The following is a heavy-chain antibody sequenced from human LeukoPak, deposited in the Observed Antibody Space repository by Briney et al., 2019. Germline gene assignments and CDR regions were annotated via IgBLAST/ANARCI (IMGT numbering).Heavy chain of an antibody. D-gene: IGHD3-10*01. CDR2: ISGSGGST. CDR3: AKPSRFGPLRTNAFDI. Sequence: PGGTLRLSCAASGFTFSSYGMSWVRQAPGKGLEWVSAISGSGGSTYYADSVKGRFTISRDNSKNTLYLQMNSLRAEDTAVYYCAKPSRFGPLRTNAFDIWGQGTMVTVSS. J-gene: IGHJ3*02. V-gene: IGHV3-23*01. CDR1: GFTFSSYG.